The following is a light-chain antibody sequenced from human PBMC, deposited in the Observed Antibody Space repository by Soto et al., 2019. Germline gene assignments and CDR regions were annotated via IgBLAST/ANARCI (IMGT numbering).Light chain of an antibody. J-gene: IGLJ1*01. Sequence: QSALAQPASVSGSPGQSITISCTGTISDFVVYNYVSWYQQHPGKAPKIILYGVSNRPSGVSNRFSGSKSGNTASLAISGLQAEDEADYYCSSHTTTSSALQVFGTGTKVTDL. CDR3: SSHTTTSSALQV. CDR2: GVS. V-gene: IGLV2-14*01. CDR1: ISDFVVYNY.